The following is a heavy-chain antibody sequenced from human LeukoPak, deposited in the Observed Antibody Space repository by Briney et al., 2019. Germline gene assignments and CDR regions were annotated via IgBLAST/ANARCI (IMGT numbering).Heavy chain of an antibody. D-gene: IGHD6-19*01. Sequence: PGGSLRLSCAASGFTFSSYGMHWVRQAPGKGLEWVAVIWYDGSNKYYADSVKGRFTISRDNSKNTLYLQTNSLRAEDTAVYYCALIAVAGNFDYWGQGTLVTVSS. CDR2: IWYDGSNK. CDR3: ALIAVAGNFDY. J-gene: IGHJ4*02. CDR1: GFTFSSYG. V-gene: IGHV3-30*02.